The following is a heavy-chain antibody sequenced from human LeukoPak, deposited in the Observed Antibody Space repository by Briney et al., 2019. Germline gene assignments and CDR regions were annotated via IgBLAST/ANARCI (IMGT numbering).Heavy chain of an antibody. D-gene: IGHD6-13*01. V-gene: IGHV4-59*11. Sequence: SETLYLTCTASNDSISALYWGWIRQPPGKGLEFIGYIFYSETTNFNTSLESRVTLSVDTSKTQFSLRMNSVTAADTAVYYCARGRSAAKYSFDSWGQGTLVTVSS. CDR1: NDSISALY. CDR3: ARGRSAAKYSFDS. CDR2: IFYSETT. J-gene: IGHJ4*02.